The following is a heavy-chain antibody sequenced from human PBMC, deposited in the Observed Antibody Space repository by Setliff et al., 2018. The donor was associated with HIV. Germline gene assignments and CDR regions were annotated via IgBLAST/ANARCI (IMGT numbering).Heavy chain of an antibody. D-gene: IGHD3-10*01. J-gene: IGHJ4*02. Sequence: ASVKVSCKASGYTFTYYYIQWVRQAPGQGLEWMGKINPYDGRTTYPQKLQGRVTMTADTSTSTAYMELRSLRSDDTAVYYCARVQVSGTYPIDYWGQGTLVTVSS. CDR1: GYTFTYYY. CDR2: INPYDGRT. V-gene: IGHV1-46*01. CDR3: ARVQVSGTYPIDY.